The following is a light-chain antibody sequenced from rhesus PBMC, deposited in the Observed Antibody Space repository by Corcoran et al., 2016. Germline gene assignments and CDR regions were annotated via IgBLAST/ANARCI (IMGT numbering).Light chain of an antibody. J-gene: IGKJ1*01. CDR3: QQYSTSPPT. CDR1: QSISNW. V-gene: IGKV1-22*01. CDR2: KAS. Sequence: DIQMTQSPSSLSASVGDTVTITCRASQSISNWLAWYQQKPGKAPNLRIYKASSLHSGVPSRFIGSGCGTDCTRTISSLQSEDLASYYCQQYSTSPPTFGQGTKVEIK.